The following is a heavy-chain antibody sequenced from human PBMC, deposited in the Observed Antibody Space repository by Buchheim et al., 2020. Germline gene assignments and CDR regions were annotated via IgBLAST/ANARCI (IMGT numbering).Heavy chain of an antibody. Sequence: EVQLLESGGGLVQPGGSLRLSCAASGFTFSSYAMTWVRQAPGKGLEWVSGISGSGGSTSYADSVKGRFTISRDNSRNTLYLQMNSLGADDTALYYCAKDESSSWYSSYDYWGQGTL. CDR3: AKDESSSWYSSYDY. CDR2: ISGSGGST. CDR1: GFTFSSYA. D-gene: IGHD6-13*01. J-gene: IGHJ4*02. V-gene: IGHV3-23*01.